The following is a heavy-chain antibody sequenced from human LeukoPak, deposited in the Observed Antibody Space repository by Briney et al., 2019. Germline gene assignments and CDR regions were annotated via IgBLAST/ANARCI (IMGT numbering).Heavy chain of an antibody. J-gene: IGHJ4*02. Sequence: SQTLALTCASSGDSVSSNSVAWNWIRQSPSRGLEWLGRTYHRSKWYNDYAVSVKSRITINPDTSKNQFSLQLTSVTPEDAAAYYCARTKSTGELYYFDYWGQGTLVTVSS. D-gene: IGHD2-8*02. CDR2: TYHRSKWYN. CDR3: ARTKSTGELYYFDY. V-gene: IGHV6-1*01. CDR1: GDSVSSNSVA.